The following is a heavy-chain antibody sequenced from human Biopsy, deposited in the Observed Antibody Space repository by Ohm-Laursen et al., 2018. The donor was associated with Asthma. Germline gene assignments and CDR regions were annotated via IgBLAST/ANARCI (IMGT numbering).Heavy chain of an antibody. D-gene: IGHD3-22*01. CDR2: ISWNSATI. J-gene: IGHJ4*02. Sequence: SLRLPCTASGFKFDEYTMHWVRQAPGKGLGWVSGISWNSATIGYADSVEGRFTISRDNAKNSVFLHMDSLRPEDTAFYYCAKVRSDWVITESFDYWGQGVLVTVSS. CDR1: GFKFDEYT. V-gene: IGHV3-9*01. CDR3: AKVRSDWVITESFDY.